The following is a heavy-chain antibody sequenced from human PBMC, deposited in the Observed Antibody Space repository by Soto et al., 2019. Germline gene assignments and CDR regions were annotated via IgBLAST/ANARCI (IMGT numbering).Heavy chain of an antibody. CDR2: TYYRSKWYN. CDR1: GDSVSRNSAA. CDR3: ASQEWPQKQFDY. D-gene: IGHD3-3*01. V-gene: IGHV6-1*01. J-gene: IGHJ4*02. Sequence: SQTLSLTCAISGDSVSRNSAAWNWIRQSPSRGLEWLGRTYYRSKWYNDYAVSVKSRITINPDTSKNQFSLQLNSVTPEDTAVYYCASQEWPQKQFDYWGQGTLVTVSS.